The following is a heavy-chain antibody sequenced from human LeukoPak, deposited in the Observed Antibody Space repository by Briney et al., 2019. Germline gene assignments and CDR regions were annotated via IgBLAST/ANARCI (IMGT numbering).Heavy chain of an antibody. V-gene: IGHV4-39*07. J-gene: IGHJ4*02. CDR3: ASAHCSSTSCHQNFDS. D-gene: IGHD2-2*01. Sequence: SETLSLTCTVSGGSISSSSYYWGWIRQPPGKGLEWIGSIYHSGRTDYNPSLKGRVTISVDTSKNQFSLKLSSVTATDTAMYYCASAHCSSTSCHQNFDSWGQGTLVTVSS. CDR1: GGSISSSSYY. CDR2: IYHSGRT.